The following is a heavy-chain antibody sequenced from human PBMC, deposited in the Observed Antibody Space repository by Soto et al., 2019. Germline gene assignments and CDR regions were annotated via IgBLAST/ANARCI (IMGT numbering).Heavy chain of an antibody. Sequence: GGSLRLSCAASGFTFSSYSMNWARQAPGKGLEWVSSISSSSSYIYYADSVKGRFTISRDNAKNSLYLQMNSLRAEDTAVYYCASFKYYYDSSGYFHDAFDIWGQGTMVTVSS. CDR3: ASFKYYYDSSGYFHDAFDI. D-gene: IGHD3-22*01. CDR1: GFTFSSYS. V-gene: IGHV3-21*01. J-gene: IGHJ3*02. CDR2: ISSSSSYI.